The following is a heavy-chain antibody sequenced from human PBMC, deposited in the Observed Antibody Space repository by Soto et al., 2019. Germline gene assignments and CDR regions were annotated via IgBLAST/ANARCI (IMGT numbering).Heavy chain of an antibody. J-gene: IGHJ4*02. V-gene: IGHV4-39*01. CDR2: VHSSGGT. Sequence: SETLSLTCTVSGASVKRSNYFWGWIRQPPGKGLEFVGSVHSSGGTYYNPSLKSRATVSVGTSKNQFSLRLKSVTGTDTAVYYCGRLAETATGHFDFDFWGQGTLVTVSS. D-gene: IGHD2-21*02. CDR1: GASVKRSNYF. CDR3: GRLAETATGHFDFDF.